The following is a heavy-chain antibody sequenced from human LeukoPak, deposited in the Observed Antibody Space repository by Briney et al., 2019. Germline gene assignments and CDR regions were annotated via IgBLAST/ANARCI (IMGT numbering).Heavy chain of an antibody. CDR1: GFNFYNYA. V-gene: IGHV3-23*01. CDR3: AKSGFLEWLSLTHYFDY. D-gene: IGHD3-3*01. J-gene: IGHJ4*02. CDR2: VSASGGRT. Sequence: GGSLRVSRAASGFNFYNYAMSWVRLAPGKGLEWVSGVSASGGRTFYADTVKGRFTISRDNSKNTLFLQINSPRAEDTAIYYCAKSGFLEWLSLTHYFDYWGQGTLVTVSS.